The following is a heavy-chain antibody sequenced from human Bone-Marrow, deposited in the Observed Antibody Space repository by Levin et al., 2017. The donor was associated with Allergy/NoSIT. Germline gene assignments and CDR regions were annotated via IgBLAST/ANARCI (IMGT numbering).Heavy chain of an antibody. V-gene: IGHV3-33*06. CDR2: IWYDGSDK. CDR3: AKAVAGTGTPHL. CDR1: GFTFRSYG. J-gene: IGHJ4*02. D-gene: IGHD6-19*01. Sequence: LSLTCAASGFTFRSYGMHWVRQAPGKGLEWVAVIWYDGSDKYYVDSVKGRFTISRDNSKKTLYLQMNSLRAEDTAVYYCAKAVAGTGTPHLWGQGTLVTVSS.